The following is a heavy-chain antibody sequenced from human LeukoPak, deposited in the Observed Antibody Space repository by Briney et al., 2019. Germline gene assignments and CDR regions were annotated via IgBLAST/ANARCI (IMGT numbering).Heavy chain of an antibody. V-gene: IGHV3-7*01. J-gene: IGHJ4*02. D-gene: IGHD3-16*01. Sequence: GGSLRLSCSASGFTFSSYWISWVRQTTGKGLECVAKIREDGNEKFYVDSVKGRFTISRDNAKNSVYLQMNSLRVEDTAVYFCARDYIGGWNDHWGQGTLVTVSS. CDR3: ARDYIGGWNDH. CDR2: IREDGNEK. CDR1: GFTFSSYW.